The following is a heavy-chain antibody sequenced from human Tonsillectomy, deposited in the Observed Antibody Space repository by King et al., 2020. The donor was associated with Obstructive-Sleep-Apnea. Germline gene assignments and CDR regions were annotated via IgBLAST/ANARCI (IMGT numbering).Heavy chain of an antibody. J-gene: IGHJ6*02. CDR2: IYHSGST. Sequence: QLQESGPGLVKPSETLSLTCTVSGYSISSGYYWGWIRQPPGKGLEWIGSIYHSGSTYYNPSLKSRVTISVDTSKNQFSLKLSSVTAADTAVYYCARGGSTSWRYYYYGMDVWGQGTTVTVSS. CDR3: ARGGSTSWRYYYYGMDV. D-gene: IGHD2-2*01. V-gene: IGHV4-38-2*02. CDR1: GYSISSGYY.